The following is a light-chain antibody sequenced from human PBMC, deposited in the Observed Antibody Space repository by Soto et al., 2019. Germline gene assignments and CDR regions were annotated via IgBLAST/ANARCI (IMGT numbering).Light chain of an antibody. CDR2: AAS. CDR3: HQYGNSPGT. CDR1: QSVSRNY. V-gene: IGKV3-20*01. J-gene: IGKJ1*01. Sequence: IVLTQSPGTLSLSPGERATLSCRASQSVSRNYLAWYQQKPGQAPRLLTYAASSRATGIPDRFSGSGSGTDFTLTISRLEPEDFAVYCCHQYGNSPGTFGQGTKVDIK.